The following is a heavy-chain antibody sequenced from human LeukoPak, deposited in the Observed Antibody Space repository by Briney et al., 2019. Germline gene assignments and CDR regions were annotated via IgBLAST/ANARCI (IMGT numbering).Heavy chain of an antibody. D-gene: IGHD2/OR15-2a*01. CDR1: GGSISSGGYY. V-gene: IGHV4-30-2*01. J-gene: IGHJ3*02. CDR3: ARDQPLLSGAFDI. Sequence: SQTLSLTCTVSGGSISSGGYYWSWIRQPPGKGLEWIGYIYHSGSTYYNPSLKSRVTISVDRSKNQFSLKLSSVTAADTAVYYCARDQPLLSGAFDIWGQGTMVTVSS. CDR2: IYHSGST.